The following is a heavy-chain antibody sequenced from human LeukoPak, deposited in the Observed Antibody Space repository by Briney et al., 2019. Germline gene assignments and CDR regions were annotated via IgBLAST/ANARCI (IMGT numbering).Heavy chain of an antibody. V-gene: IGHV4-34*01. CDR2: INHSGST. CDR3: ARARGKVVAKKREYYYYYMDV. CDR1: GGSFSGYY. Sequence: SETLSLTCAVYGGSFSGYYWSWIRQPPGKGPEWIGEINHSGSTNYNPSLKSRVTISVDTSKNQFSLKLSSVTAADTAVYYCARARGKVVAKKREYYYYYMDVWGKGTTVTVSS. J-gene: IGHJ6*03. D-gene: IGHD3-22*01.